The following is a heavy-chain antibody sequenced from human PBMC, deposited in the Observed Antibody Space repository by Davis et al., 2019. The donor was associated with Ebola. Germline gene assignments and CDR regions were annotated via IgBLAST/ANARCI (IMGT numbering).Heavy chain of an antibody. CDR3: ARVGAPYYFDY. V-gene: IGHV1-18*01. Sequence: ASVKVSCKASGYTFSSYVITWVRQAPGQGLEWMGWISAYSGNTNYAQKLKGRVTMTTDTSTSTAYMDLRSLRSDDTAVYYCARVGAPYYFDYWGQGTLVTVSS. J-gene: IGHJ4*02. CDR2: ISAYSGNT. CDR1: GYTFSSYV. D-gene: IGHD1-26*01.